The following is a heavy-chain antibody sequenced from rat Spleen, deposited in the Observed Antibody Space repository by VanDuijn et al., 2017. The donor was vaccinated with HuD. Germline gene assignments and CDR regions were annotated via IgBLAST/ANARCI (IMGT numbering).Heavy chain of an antibody. CDR1: GFTFSDYY. D-gene: IGHD1-7*01. J-gene: IGHJ2*01. CDR3: ARHRVGTPLDY. V-gene: IGHV5-25*01. CDR2: IDTGGGNT. Sequence: EVQLVESGGGLVQPGRSMKLSCAALGFTFSDYYMAGVRQAPTKGLEWVASIDTGGGNTFYRHSVKGRFTISRENAKSTLFLQMASLRSEDTATYYCARHRVGTPLDYWGQGVMVTVSS.